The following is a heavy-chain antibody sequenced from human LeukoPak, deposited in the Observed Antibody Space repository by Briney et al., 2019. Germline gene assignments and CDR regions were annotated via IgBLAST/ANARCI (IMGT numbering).Heavy chain of an antibody. J-gene: IGHJ4*02. Sequence: GGSLRLSCAASGFTFSSYWMHWVRQAPGKGLVWVSRINSDGSSTSYADSVKGRFTISRDNAKNTLYLQMNSLRAEDTAVYYCAREKGGSRHFDYWGQGTLVTVSS. D-gene: IGHD1-26*01. CDR2: INSDGSST. V-gene: IGHV3-74*01. CDR1: GFTFSSYW. CDR3: AREKGGSRHFDY.